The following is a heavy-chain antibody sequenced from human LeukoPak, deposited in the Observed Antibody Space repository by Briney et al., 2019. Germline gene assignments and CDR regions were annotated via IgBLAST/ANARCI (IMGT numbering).Heavy chain of an antibody. V-gene: IGHV4-4*07. CDR2: IYTSGST. CDR1: GGSISSYY. J-gene: IGHJ6*03. D-gene: IGHD3-22*01. CDR3: ARVGDYDSSGYYDYYYYYMDV. Sequence: SETLSLTCTVSGGSISSYYWSWIRQPAGKGLEWIGRIYTSGSTNYNPSLKSRVTMSVDTSKNQFSLKLSSVTAADTAVYYCARVGDYDSSGYYDYYYYYMDVWGKGTMVTVSS.